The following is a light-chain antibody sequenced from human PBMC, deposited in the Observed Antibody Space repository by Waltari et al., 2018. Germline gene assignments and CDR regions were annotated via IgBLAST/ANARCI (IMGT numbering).Light chain of an antibody. V-gene: IGKV3-20*01. J-gene: IGKJ1*01. CDR1: QSVSKY. CDR3: QNHERLPAT. CDR2: AAS. Sequence: VLTQSPGTLSLFPGERATLSCRASQSVSKYLAWYQQRPGQAPRLLIYAASTRATGIPDRFSGSGSGTDFSLTISRLEPEDFAVYYCQNHERLPATFGQGTKVEIK.